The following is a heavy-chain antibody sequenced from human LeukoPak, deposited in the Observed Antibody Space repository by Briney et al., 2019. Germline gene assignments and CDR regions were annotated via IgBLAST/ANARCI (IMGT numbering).Heavy chain of an antibody. CDR3: AREGYGDSSSWYYFDY. D-gene: IGHD6-13*01. Sequence: GASVKVSCKASGYTFTGYYMHWVRQAPGQGLEWMGWINPNSGGTNYAQKFQGRVTMTRDTSISTAYMELSRLRSDDTAVYCCAREGYGDSSSWYYFDYWGQGTLVTVSS. CDR2: INPNSGGT. V-gene: IGHV1-2*02. CDR1: GYTFTGYY. J-gene: IGHJ4*02.